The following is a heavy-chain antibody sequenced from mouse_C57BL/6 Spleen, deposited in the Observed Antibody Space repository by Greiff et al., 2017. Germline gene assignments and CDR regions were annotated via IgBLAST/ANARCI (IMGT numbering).Heavy chain of an antibody. V-gene: IGHV1-59*01. J-gene: IGHJ2*01. Sequence: VQLQQPGAELVRPGTSVKLSCKASGYTFTSYWMHWVKQRPGQGLEWIGVIDPSDSYTNYNQKFKGKATLTVDTSSSTAYMQLSSLTSEDSAVYYCASLYYYGSSSFFDYWGQGTTLTVSS. CDR1: GYTFTSYW. CDR3: ASLYYYGSSSFFDY. D-gene: IGHD1-1*01. CDR2: IDPSDSYT.